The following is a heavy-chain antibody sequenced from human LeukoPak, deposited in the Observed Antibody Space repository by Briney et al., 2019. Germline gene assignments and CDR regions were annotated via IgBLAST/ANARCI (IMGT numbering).Heavy chain of an antibody. D-gene: IGHD3-22*01. CDR1: GYTFTSYY. CDR3: ARDAPDDSSGYYCDY. Sequence: ASVKVSCKASGYTFTSYYMHWVRQAPGQGLEWMGIINPSGGSTSYAQKFQGRVTMTRDMSTSTVYMELSSLRSEDTAVYYCARDAPDDSSGYYCDYWGQGTLVTVSS. CDR2: INPSGGST. V-gene: IGHV1-46*01. J-gene: IGHJ4*02.